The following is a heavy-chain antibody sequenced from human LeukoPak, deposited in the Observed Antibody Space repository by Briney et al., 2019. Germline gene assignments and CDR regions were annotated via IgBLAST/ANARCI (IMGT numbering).Heavy chain of an antibody. Sequence: QPGGSLRLSCAASGFTFSSYWMSWVRQAPGKGLEWVANIKQDGGEKYYVDSVKGRFTISRDNAKNSLYLQMNSLRAEDTAVYYCARMGRYYDILTGYYLPRYYFDYWGQGTLVTVSS. J-gene: IGHJ4*02. CDR3: ARMGRYYDILTGYYLPRYYFDY. CDR1: GFTFSSYW. V-gene: IGHV3-7*01. CDR2: IKQDGGEK. D-gene: IGHD3-9*01.